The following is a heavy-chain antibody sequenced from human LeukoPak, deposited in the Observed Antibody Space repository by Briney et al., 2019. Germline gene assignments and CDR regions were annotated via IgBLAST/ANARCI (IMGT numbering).Heavy chain of an antibody. CDR2: MNPDSGKT. J-gene: IGHJ4*02. CDR1: GYAFNIYD. Sequence: ASVKVSCKASGYAFNIYDINWVRQATGQGLAWMGWMNPDSGKTGFAQKFQGRVTMTRNTSITTAYMELSSLRFEDTAVYYCAVHLPGDYLDRWGQGTLVTVSS. V-gene: IGHV1-8*01. CDR3: AVHLPGDYLDR.